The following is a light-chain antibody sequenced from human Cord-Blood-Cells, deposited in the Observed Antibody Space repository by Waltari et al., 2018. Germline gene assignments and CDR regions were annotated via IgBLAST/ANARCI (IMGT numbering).Light chain of an antibody. CDR2: DVS. V-gene: IGLV2-14*01. CDR3: SSYTSSSTLVV. Sequence: QSALTQPASVSGSPGQSITISCTGTSSDVGGYTYVSWYQQHPGKAPKLMIYDVSNRPSGVSNRCAGSKSGNTASLTISWLQAEDEADYYCSSYTSSSTLVVFGGGTKLTVL. J-gene: IGLJ2*01. CDR1: SSDVGGYTY.